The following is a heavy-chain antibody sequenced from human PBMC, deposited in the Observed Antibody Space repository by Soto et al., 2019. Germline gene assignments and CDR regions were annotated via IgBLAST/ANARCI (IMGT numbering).Heavy chain of an antibody. Sequence: SETLSLTCTVSGGSISSSSYYWGWIRQPPGKGLEWIGSIYYSGSTYYNTSLKSRVTISVDTSKNQFSLKLSSVTAADTAVFYRARRGYCSGGSCYPTPFDYWGQGTLVTVS. CDR1: GGSISSSSYY. CDR2: IYYSGST. V-gene: IGHV4-39*01. CDR3: ARRGYCSGGSCYPTPFDY. J-gene: IGHJ4*02. D-gene: IGHD2-15*01.